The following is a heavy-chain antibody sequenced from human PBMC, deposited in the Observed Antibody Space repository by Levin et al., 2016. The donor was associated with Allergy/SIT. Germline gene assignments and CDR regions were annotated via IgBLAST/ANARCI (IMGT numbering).Heavy chain of an antibody. V-gene: IGHV3-30*01. CDR3: ARQNCAGSNCLYHYGMDV. Sequence: GGSLRLSCAASGFTFTGNVIHWVRQAPGKGLDWVAVLSEDGNDQYSAGSVMGRFTISRDTSKKTIYLHMNNLRREDTAVYYCARQNCAGSNCLYHYGMDVWGPGTTVSVSS. J-gene: IGHJ6*02. CDR1: GFTFTGNV. D-gene: IGHD2-21*01. CDR2: LSEDGNDQ.